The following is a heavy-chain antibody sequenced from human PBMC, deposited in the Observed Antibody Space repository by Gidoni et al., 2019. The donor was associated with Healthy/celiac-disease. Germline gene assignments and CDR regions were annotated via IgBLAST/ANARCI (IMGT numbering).Heavy chain of an antibody. Sequence: QVQLQQWGAGLLKPSETLSLTCAVYGGSFSGYYWSWIRQPPGKGLEWIGEINHSGSTNYNPSLKSRVTISVDTSKNQFSLKLSSVTAADTAVYYCARRFIRYYYGSGSYYNRGAYYYYGMDVWGQGTTVTVSS. J-gene: IGHJ6*02. CDR1: GGSFSGYY. CDR3: ARRFIRYYYGSGSYYNRGAYYYYGMDV. D-gene: IGHD3-10*01. V-gene: IGHV4-34*01. CDR2: INHSGST.